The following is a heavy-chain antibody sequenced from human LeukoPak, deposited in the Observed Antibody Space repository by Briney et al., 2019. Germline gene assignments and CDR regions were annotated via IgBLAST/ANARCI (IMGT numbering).Heavy chain of an antibody. J-gene: IGHJ4*02. V-gene: IGHV4-39*07. CDR1: GGSISSGSYY. D-gene: IGHD5-12*01. CDR2: IYHSGST. CDR3: ARNRGGPSLMATVIWGXDY. Sequence: SETLSLTCTISGGSISSGSYYWGWIRQPPGKGLEWIGSIYHSGSTYYHPSLKSRVTISVDTSKNQFSLKLSSVTDADTAVYYCARNRGGPSLMATVIWGXDYWXXXTXXTVSX.